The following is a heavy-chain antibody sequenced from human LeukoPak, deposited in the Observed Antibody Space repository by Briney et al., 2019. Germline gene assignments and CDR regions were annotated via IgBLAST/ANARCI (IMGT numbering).Heavy chain of an antibody. D-gene: IGHD1-26*01. J-gene: IGHJ4*02. V-gene: IGHV3-53*01. CDR1: GFTAITTF. Sequence: GGSLRLSCAVSGFTAITTFLTWFRRAPGGGWGWVSIIYADGGTSYADSVKGRFTISRDNSKNTVYLQMSSLRAEDTAVYYCASQWELPQPFDYWGQGTLVTVSS. CDR2: IYADGGT. CDR3: ASQWELPQPFDY.